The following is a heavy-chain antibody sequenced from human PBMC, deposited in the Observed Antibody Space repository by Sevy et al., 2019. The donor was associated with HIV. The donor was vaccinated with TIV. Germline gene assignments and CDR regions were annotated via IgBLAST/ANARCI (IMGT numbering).Heavy chain of an antibody. V-gene: IGHV4-59*01. CDR3: ARYNLHCSGGSCDREVTYNWFDH. CDR2: IYYSGST. J-gene: IGHJ5*02. Sequence: SETLSLTCTVSGGSISSYYWSWIRQPPGKGLEWIGYIYYSGSTNYNPSLKSRITKSEATSNNQFSLKLGPVTAADTAVYYCARYNLHCSGGSCDREVTYNWFDHWGQGTLVTVSS. D-gene: IGHD2-15*01. CDR1: GGSISSYY.